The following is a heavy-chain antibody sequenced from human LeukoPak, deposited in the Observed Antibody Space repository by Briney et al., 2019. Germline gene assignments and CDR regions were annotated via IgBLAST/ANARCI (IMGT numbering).Heavy chain of an antibody. D-gene: IGHD3-10*01. CDR1: GYIFSSFG. CDR2: ISGDSDDT. J-gene: IGHJ5*02. CDR3: ARGYSAYYSDP. V-gene: IGHV1-18*01. Sequence: GASVKVSCKASGYIFSSFGISWVRQAPGQGLEWMGWISGDSDDTKYAQKVQGRVAMSTDTSTSTAYMELRSLRSDDTAVYYCARGYSAYYSDPWGQGTLVTVSS.